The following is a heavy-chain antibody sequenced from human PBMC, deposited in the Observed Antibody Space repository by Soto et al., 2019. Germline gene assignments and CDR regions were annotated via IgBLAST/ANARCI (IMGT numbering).Heavy chain of an antibody. V-gene: IGHV1-3*01. CDR1: GYTFTSYA. CDR2: INAGNGNT. CDR3: ARDAAYSSSWYVFHWFDP. J-gene: IGHJ5*02. Sequence: GASVKVSCKASGYTFTSYAMHWVRQAPGQRLEWMGWINAGNGNTKYSQKFQGRVTITRDTSASTAYMELSSLRSEDTAVYYCARDAAYSSSWYVFHWFDPWVQGTLVTVSS. D-gene: IGHD6-13*01.